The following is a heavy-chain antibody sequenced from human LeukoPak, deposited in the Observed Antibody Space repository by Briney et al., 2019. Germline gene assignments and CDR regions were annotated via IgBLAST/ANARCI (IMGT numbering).Heavy chain of an antibody. J-gene: IGHJ4*02. D-gene: IGHD2-21*01. CDR2: ISVGGGDT. CDR1: GFIFSSYV. Sequence: PGGSLRLSCEASGFIFSSYVMGWVRQAPGKGLEWVSSISVGGGDTFTADSAKGRFTITRENSKNTLYLQMMGLRVEDTAIYYCAKLNLGEMAYFDSWGQGILVTVSS. V-gene: IGHV3-23*01. CDR3: AKLNLGEMAYFDS.